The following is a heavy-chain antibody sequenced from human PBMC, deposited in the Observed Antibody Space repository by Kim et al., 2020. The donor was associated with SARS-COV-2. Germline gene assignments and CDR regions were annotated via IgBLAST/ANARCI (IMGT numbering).Heavy chain of an antibody. CDR3: AKEVTTVTTWGYYYYGMDV. Sequence: GGSLRLSCAASGFTFSSYAMSWVRQAPGKGLEWVSVIYSGGSSTYYADSVKGRFTISRDNSKNTLYLQMNSLRAEDTAVYYCAKEVTTVTTWGYYYYGMDVWGPGDTVTVSS. D-gene: IGHD4-17*01. CDR2: IYSGGSST. CDR1: GFTFSSYA. V-gene: IGHV3-23*03. J-gene: IGHJ6*02.